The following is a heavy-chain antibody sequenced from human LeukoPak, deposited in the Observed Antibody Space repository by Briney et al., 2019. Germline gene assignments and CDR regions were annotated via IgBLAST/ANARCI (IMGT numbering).Heavy chain of an antibody. Sequence: GGSLRLSCAASGFSFSSYGMHWVRQAPGKGLEWVAVISYDGSNKYYEDSLKGRFTISRDNSKNTLYLQMNSLRAEDTAVYYCGKDHGPGLFDYWGQGTLVTVSS. J-gene: IGHJ4*02. CDR2: ISYDGSNK. D-gene: IGHD3/OR15-3a*01. CDR1: GFSFSSYG. V-gene: IGHV3-30*18. CDR3: GKDHGPGLFDY.